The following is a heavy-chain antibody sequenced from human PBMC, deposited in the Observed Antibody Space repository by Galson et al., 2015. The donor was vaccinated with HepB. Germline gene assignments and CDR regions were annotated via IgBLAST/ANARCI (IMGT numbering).Heavy chain of an antibody. CDR1: GFTFSSYG. V-gene: IGHV3-30*18. Sequence: SLRLSCAASGFTFSSYGMHWVRQAPGKGLEWVAVISYDGSNKYYADSVKGRFTISRDNSKNTLYLQMNSLRAEDTAVYYCAKSRGRMRRIWFDPWGQGTLVTVSS. CDR3: AKSRGRMRRIWFDP. D-gene: IGHD2-15*01. J-gene: IGHJ5*02. CDR2: ISYDGSNK.